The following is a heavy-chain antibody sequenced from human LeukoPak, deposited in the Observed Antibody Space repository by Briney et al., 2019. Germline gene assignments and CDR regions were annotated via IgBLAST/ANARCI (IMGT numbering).Heavy chain of an antibody. V-gene: IGHV3-30*02. D-gene: IGHD5-18*01. CDR3: AKDPQAGYSYSFFDY. Sequence: QPGGSLRLSCAASGFTLSTYGMHWVRQAPGKGLEWVAFIRYDGSNKYCADSVKGRFTISRDNSKNTVFLQINSLRVEDTAVYYCAKDPQAGYSYSFFDYWGQGTLVTVSS. CDR1: GFTLSTYG. J-gene: IGHJ4*02. CDR2: IRYDGSNK.